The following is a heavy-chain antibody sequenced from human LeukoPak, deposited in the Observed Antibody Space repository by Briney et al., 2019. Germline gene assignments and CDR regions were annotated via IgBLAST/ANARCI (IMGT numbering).Heavy chain of an antibody. CDR1: GYTFTDYY. CDR3: ARGSEVDTAMVHLDY. CDR2: IIPILGIA. V-gene: IGHV1-69*04. Sequence: GASVKVSCKASGYTFTDYYIHWVRQAPGQGLEWMGRIIPILGIANYAQKFQGRVTITADKSTSTAYMELSSLRSEDTAVYYCARGSEVDTAMVHLDYWGQGTLVTVSS. D-gene: IGHD5-18*01. J-gene: IGHJ4*02.